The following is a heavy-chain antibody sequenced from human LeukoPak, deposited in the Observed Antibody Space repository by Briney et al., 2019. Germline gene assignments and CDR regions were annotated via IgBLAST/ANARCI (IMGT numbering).Heavy chain of an antibody. D-gene: IGHD3-22*01. V-gene: IGHV5-51*01. CDR2: IYPGDSDT. CDR3: ARQGWLNGNWFDP. J-gene: IGHJ5*02. CDR1: GYSFTSYW. Sequence: GESLKISCKGPGYSFTSYWIGWVRQMPGKGLEWMGIIYPGDSDTRYSPSFQGQVTISADKSISTAYLQWSSLKASDTAMYYCARQGWLNGNWFDPWGQGTLVTVSS.